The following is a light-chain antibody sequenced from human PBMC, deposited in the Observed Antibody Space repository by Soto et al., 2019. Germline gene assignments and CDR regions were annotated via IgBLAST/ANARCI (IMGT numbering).Light chain of an antibody. Sequence: DLQMTQSPSPLSASVGDRVTITCRASQSISNWLAWYQQKPGKAPKLLIYKASSLESGVPSRFSGSGSGTEFTLTISSLQPDDFATDYCQEYNTYSYAFGQGTKLEIK. CDR3: QEYNTYSYA. CDR1: QSISNW. J-gene: IGKJ2*01. CDR2: KAS. V-gene: IGKV1-5*03.